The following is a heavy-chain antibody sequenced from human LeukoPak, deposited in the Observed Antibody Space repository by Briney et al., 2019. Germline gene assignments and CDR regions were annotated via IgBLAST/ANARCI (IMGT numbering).Heavy chain of an antibody. CDR2: ISAYNGNT. V-gene: IGHV1-18*01. Sequence: GASVKVSCKASGYTFTSYGISWVRQAPGQGLEWMGWISAYNGNTNYAQKLQGRVTMTTDTSTSTAYMELRSLRSDDTAMYYCARDASDLPPPYYYYYGMDVWGQGTTVTVSS. CDR1: GYTFTSYG. D-gene: IGHD3-3*01. CDR3: ARDASDLPPPYYYYYGMDV. J-gene: IGHJ6*02.